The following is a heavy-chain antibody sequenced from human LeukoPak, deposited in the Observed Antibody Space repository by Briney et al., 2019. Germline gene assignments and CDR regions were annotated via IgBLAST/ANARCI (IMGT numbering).Heavy chain of an antibody. Sequence: SGTLSLICAVYGGSFSGYYWSWIRQPPGKGLEWIGEINHSGSTNYNPSLKSRVTISVDTSKNQFSLKLSSVTAADTAVYYCARAPRFCSGGSCYPLRFDPWGQGTLVTVSS. J-gene: IGHJ5*02. D-gene: IGHD2-15*01. V-gene: IGHV4-34*01. CDR2: INHSGST. CDR3: ARAPRFCSGGSCYPLRFDP. CDR1: GGSFSGYY.